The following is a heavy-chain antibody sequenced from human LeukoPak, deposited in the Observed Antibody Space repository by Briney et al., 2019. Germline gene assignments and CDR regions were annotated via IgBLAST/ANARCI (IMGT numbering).Heavy chain of an antibody. CDR3: VRRAGGYSHPYDY. V-gene: IGHV3-53*01. Sequence: PGGSLRLSCAVSGFTVSSNYMSWVRQAPGKGLEWVSLIYSGGGTYYADSVRGRFTISRDDSKNTLYLLMNSLRAEDTAVYYCVRRAGGYSHPYDYWGQGTLVTVSS. D-gene: IGHD4-23*01. CDR2: IYSGGGT. CDR1: GFTVSSNY. J-gene: IGHJ4*02.